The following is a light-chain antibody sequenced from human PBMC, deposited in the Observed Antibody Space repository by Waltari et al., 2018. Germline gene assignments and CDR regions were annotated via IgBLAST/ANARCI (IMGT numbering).Light chain of an antibody. CDR3: QQSYHNPRT. V-gene: IGKV1-39*01. J-gene: IGKJ1*01. CDR1: QSISSY. CDR2: AAS. Sequence: DIQITQSPSSLSASVGDRVTITCRASQSISSYLNWYQQKPGIAPKLLIYAASSLQSGVPSRFSGSGSGTDFTLTISSLQPEDFATYYCQQSYHNPRTFGQGTKVEIK.